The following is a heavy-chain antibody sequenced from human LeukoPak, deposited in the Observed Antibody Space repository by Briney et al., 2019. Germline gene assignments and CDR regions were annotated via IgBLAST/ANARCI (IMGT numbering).Heavy chain of an antibody. CDR1: GGSISSYY. Sequence: SETLSLTCTVSGGSISSYYWSWIRQPPGKGLEWIGYIYYSGSTNYNPSLKSRVTISVDTSKNQFSLKLSSVTAADTAVYYCARDPPAAAGDYWGQGILVTVSS. CDR2: IYYSGST. V-gene: IGHV4-59*12. CDR3: ARDPPAAAGDY. D-gene: IGHD6-13*01. J-gene: IGHJ4*02.